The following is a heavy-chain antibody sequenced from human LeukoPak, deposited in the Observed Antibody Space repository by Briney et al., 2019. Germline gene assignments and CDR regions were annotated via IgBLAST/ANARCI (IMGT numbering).Heavy chain of an antibody. CDR3: ARATRYNWNDRNPYYFDY. D-gene: IGHD1-20*01. CDR2: IIPIFGSA. J-gene: IGHJ4*02. V-gene: IGHV1-69*13. CDR1: GGTFVSSYG. Sequence: GASVKVSCKASGGTFVSSYGISWVRQAPGQGLEWMGGIIPIFGSANYAQMFQGRVTITADDSTSTAYMELSSLRSEDTAVCYCARATRYNWNDRNPYYFDYWGQGTLVTVSS.